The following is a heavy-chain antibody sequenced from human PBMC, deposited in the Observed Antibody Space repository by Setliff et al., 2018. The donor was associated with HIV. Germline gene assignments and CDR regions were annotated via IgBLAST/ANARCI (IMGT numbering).Heavy chain of an antibody. CDR1: GFSFSFYA. V-gene: IGHV3-21*01. D-gene: IGHD6-13*01. CDR2: ISRSNSYI. J-gene: IGHJ3*02. CDR3: ARATAAWDDPFDI. Sequence: GGSLRLSCAASGFSFSFYAMNWVRQAPGKGREWVSFISRSNSYIYYADSVKGRFTISRDNAKNSLYLQMNSLRAEDTAVYCCARATAAWDDPFDIWGQGTMVTVSS.